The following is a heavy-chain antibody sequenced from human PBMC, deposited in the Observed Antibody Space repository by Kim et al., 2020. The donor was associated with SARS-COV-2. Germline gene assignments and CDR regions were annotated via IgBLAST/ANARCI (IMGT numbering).Heavy chain of an antibody. J-gene: IGHJ6*02. Sequence: GGSLRLSCAASGFTFSNAWMSWVRQAPGKGLEWVGRIKSKTDGGTTDYAAPVKGRFTISRDDSKNTLYLQMNSLKTEDTAVYYCTTGWVAYYYYGMDVWGQGTTVTVSS. CDR2: IKSKTDGGTT. V-gene: IGHV3-15*01. CDR1: GFTFSNAW. CDR3: TTGWVAYYYYGMDV. D-gene: IGHD2-15*01.